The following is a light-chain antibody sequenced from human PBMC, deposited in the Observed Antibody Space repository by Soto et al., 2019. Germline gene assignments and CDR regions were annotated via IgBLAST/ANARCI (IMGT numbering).Light chain of an antibody. J-gene: IGKJ4*01. CDR2: DAS. Sequence: EIVLTQSPGTLSLSPGERATLSCRASQSVRSNYLAWYQQIPGQAPRVLIYDASSRATGIPDRFSGSGSGTDFTLTVSRLEPEDFAVYYCQQYGNSPDTFGEGPRWRSN. CDR3: QQYGNSPDT. V-gene: IGKV3-20*01. CDR1: QSVRSNY.